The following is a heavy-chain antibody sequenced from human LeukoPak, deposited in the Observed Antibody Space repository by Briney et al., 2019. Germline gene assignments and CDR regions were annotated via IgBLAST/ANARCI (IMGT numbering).Heavy chain of an antibody. D-gene: IGHD2-2*02. J-gene: IGHJ4*02. CDR3: ARDGPILYHDY. CDR1: GFTFSSDW. V-gene: IGHV3-7*01. Sequence: GGSLRLSCAASGFTFSSDWMSWVRQAPGKGLEWVANIKQDGSEKYYVDSVKGRFTISRDNAKNSLYLQMNSLRAEDTAVYYCARDGPILYHDYWGQGTLVTVSS. CDR2: IKQDGSEK.